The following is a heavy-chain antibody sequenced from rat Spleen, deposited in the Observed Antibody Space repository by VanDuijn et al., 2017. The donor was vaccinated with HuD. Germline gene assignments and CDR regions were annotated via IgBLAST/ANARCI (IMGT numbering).Heavy chain of an antibody. V-gene: IGHV5S10*01. J-gene: IGHJ2*01. CDR1: GFTFSDYA. D-gene: IGHD1-6*01. Sequence: EVQLVESGGGLVQPGRSLKLSCAASGFTFSDYAMAWVRQAPKKGLEWVATIIYDGSSIYYRDSVKGRFTISRDNEKSTLHLQMDSLRSEDTATYYCTTWDYYDNRFDYWGQGVMVTVSS. CDR2: IIYDGSSI. CDR3: TTWDYYDNRFDY.